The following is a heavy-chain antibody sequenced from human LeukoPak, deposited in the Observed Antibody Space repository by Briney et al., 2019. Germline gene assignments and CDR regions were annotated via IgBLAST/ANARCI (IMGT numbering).Heavy chain of an antibody. CDR2: IKSKTDGGTT. CDR1: GFTFSNAW. D-gene: IGHD6-13*01. V-gene: IGHV3-15*01. CDR3: TTGAIAAAGPDAFDI. J-gene: IGHJ3*02. Sequence: GGSLRLSCAASGFTFSNAWMSWVRQAPGKGLEWVGRIKSKTDGGTTDYAAPVKGRFTISRDDSKNTLYLQMNSLKTEDTAVYYCTTGAIAAAGPDAFDIWGQGTMVTVSS.